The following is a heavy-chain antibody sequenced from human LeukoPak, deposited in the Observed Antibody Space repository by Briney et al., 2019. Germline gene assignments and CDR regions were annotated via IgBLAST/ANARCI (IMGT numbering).Heavy chain of an antibody. D-gene: IGHD2-15*01. J-gene: IGHJ4*02. CDR3: ARADCGGGNCYLFY. CDR1: GLTYSSHQ. CDR2: ICESGRTT. Sequence: PGGSLTLSCAASGLTYSSHQMIWVGPAPGNGLEWVAFICESGRTTRYADSVKGRVIISRDNSKNSLYLQLNSLRVEDTAVYYCARADCGGGNCYLFYWGQGILVTVSS. V-gene: IGHV3-48*03.